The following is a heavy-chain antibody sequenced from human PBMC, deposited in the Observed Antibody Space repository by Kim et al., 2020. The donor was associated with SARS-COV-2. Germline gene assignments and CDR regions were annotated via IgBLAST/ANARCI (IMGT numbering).Heavy chain of an antibody. V-gene: IGHV3-23*01. D-gene: IGHD4-17*01. CDR3: AKRGGDRLHWFDP. J-gene: IGHJ5*02. Sequence: YEHSVKGRFTSSRDNSGNTLYLQMNSLRADDTAVYYCAKRGGDRLHWFDPWGQGTLVTVSS.